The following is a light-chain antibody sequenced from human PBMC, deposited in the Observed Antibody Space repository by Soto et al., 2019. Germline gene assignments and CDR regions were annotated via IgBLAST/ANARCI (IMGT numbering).Light chain of an antibody. J-gene: IGLJ3*02. CDR2: DVS. CDR3: CSYAGSYTWV. CDR1: SSDVGGYNY. Sequence: QSALTQPRSVYGSPGQSVNISCTGTSSDVGGYNYVSWYQQHPGKAPKLMIYDVSKRPSGVPDRFSGSKSGNTASLTISGLQAEDEADYYCCSYAGSYTWVFGGGTMLTVL. V-gene: IGLV2-11*01.